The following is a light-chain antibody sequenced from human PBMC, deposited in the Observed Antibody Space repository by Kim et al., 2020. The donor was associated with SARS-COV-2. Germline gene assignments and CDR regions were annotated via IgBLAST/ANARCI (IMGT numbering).Light chain of an antibody. CDR3: QEYNSSPRT. CDR2: AAS. CDR1: QGISTY. J-gene: IGKJ1*01. V-gene: IGKV1-27*01. Sequence: ASVGDRVTITCGASQGISTYLAWYQQKPGKVPILLIYAASILQSGVPSRFFGSGAGTDFTLTISSLQPEDVATYYCQEYNSSPRTIGQGTKVDIK.